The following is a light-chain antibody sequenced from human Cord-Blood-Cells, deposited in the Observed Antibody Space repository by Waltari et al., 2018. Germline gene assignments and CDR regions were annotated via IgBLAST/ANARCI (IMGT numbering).Light chain of an antibody. CDR1: SSDVAGYNY. Sequence: QSALTQPASVSGSPGQSITISCTGTSSDVAGYNYVSWYQQHPGKAPHLMIYDVSKRPSGVSNRFSGSKSGNTASLTISGLQAEDEADYYCSSYTSSSSWVFGGGTKLTVL. CDR3: SSYTSSSSWV. V-gene: IGLV2-14*01. J-gene: IGLJ3*02. CDR2: DVS.